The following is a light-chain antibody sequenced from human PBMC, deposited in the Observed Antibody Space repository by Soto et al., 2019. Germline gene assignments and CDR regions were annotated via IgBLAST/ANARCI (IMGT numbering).Light chain of an antibody. CDR2: DAS. CDR1: QSVSNY. CDR3: QQRSTSNT. Sequence: EIVLTQSPATLSLSPGERATLSCRASQSVSNYLAWYQQKPGQAPRLLIYDASNSATGIPARVSGSGSETDFTLTISSLEPEEFAVYYWQQRSTSNTFGGGTKVEIK. J-gene: IGKJ4*01. V-gene: IGKV3-11*01.